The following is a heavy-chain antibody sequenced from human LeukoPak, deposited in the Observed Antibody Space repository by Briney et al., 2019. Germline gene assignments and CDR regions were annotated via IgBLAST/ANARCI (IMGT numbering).Heavy chain of an antibody. V-gene: IGHV1-2*02. CDR1: GYTFTGYY. CDR3: ARDRNIVGATLDY. Sequence: ASVKVSCKASGYTFTGYYMHWVRQAPGQGLEWMGWINPNSGGTNYAQKFQGRVTMTRDTSISTAYMELSRLRSDDTAVYYCARDRNIVGATLDYWGQGTLVTVSS. CDR2: INPNSGGT. D-gene: IGHD1-26*01. J-gene: IGHJ4*02.